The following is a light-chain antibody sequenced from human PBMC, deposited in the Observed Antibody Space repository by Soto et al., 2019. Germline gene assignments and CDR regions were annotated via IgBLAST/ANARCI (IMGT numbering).Light chain of an antibody. CDR3: SLYTSENTYV. Sequence: QSVLTQPPSVSGSPGQSVTISCTGTSTDFVSYNRVSWYQQPPSTAPKLIFYEARNRPSGVPDRFSGSKSGNTASLTISGLQAADEADYYCSLYTSENTYVFGTGTKVTVL. V-gene: IGLV2-18*01. CDR1: STDFVSYNR. CDR2: EAR. J-gene: IGLJ1*01.